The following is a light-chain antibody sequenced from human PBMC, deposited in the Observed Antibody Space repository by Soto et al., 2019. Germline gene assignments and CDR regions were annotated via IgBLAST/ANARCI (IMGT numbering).Light chain of an antibody. CDR1: QSLLHSNGYNY. V-gene: IGKV2-28*01. Sequence: EIVMTQSRRSLPVTPGEPASISCRSSQSLLHSNGYNYVDWYLKKSGQSPRLLIYLASNRASGVPDRFGGSGSVTDFKLKISRVEAEDVAVYSCLPALPASWSYGQGTKV. J-gene: IGKJ1*01. CDR2: LAS. CDR3: LPALPASWS.